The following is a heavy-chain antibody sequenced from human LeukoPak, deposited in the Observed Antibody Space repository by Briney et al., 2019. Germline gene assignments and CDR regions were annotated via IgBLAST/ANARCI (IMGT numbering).Heavy chain of an antibody. V-gene: IGHV4-59*01. D-gene: IGHD6-13*01. CDR2: IYYSGST. Sequence: SETLSLTCTVSGGSISSYYWSWIRQPPGKGLEWIGYIYYSGSTNYNPSLKSRVTISVDTSKNQFSLKLSSVTAADTAVYYCARDKAAAGTWFDPWGQGTLVTVSS. CDR3: ARDKAAAGTWFDP. J-gene: IGHJ5*02. CDR1: GGSISSYY.